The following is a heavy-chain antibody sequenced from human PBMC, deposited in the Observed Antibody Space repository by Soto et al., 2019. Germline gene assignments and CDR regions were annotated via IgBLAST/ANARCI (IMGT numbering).Heavy chain of an antibody. V-gene: IGHV1-24*01. D-gene: IGHD4-17*01. CDR3: APDYGDYDGY. Sequence: ASVKVSCKASGGTFSSYAISWVRQAPGKGLEWMGGFDPEDGETIYAQKFQGRVTMTEDTSTDTAYMELSSLRSEDTAVYYCAPDYGDYDGYWGQGTLVTVSS. J-gene: IGHJ4*02. CDR2: FDPEDGET. CDR1: GGTFSSYA.